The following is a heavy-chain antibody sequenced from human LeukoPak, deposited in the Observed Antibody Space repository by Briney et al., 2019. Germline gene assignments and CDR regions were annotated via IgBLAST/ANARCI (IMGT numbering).Heavy chain of an antibody. CDR3: ARVVAAPSARFDP. CDR2: ISSSSSTI. J-gene: IGHJ5*02. V-gene: IGHV3-48*01. Sequence: GGSLRLSCAASGFSFNSYSMNWVRQAPGKGLEWVSYISSSSSTIYYADSVKGRFTISRDNAKNSLYLQMNSLRAEDTAVYYCARVVAAPSARFDPWGQGTLVTVSS. CDR1: GFSFNSYS. D-gene: IGHD5-12*01.